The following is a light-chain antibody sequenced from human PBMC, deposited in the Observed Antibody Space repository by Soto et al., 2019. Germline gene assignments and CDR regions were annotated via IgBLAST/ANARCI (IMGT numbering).Light chain of an antibody. CDR3: QQTYSTPRT. V-gene: IGKV1-39*01. CDR1: QSISNY. J-gene: IGKJ1*01. CDR2: AAS. Sequence: IQMTQSPSSLSACVRDRVTITCRASQSISNYLNWYQQKPGKAPKLLIYAASSLQSGVPSRFSGSGSGTDFTLTISTLQPEDFATYYCQQTYSTPRTFGQGTKVDIK.